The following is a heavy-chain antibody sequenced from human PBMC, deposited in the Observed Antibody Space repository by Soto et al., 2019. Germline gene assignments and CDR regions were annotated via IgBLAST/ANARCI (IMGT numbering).Heavy chain of an antibody. CDR1: GLNFRRYA. Sequence: PGGSLRLGGAAWGLNFRRYAVSWIRQDPGEGLEWVSAISGSGGSTYYADSVKGRFTISRDNSKNTLYLQMNSLRAEDTAVYYCAKDSYYYDSTGPLDAFDIWGQATMVAVSS. D-gene: IGHD3-22*01. J-gene: IGHJ3*02. CDR2: ISGSGGST. CDR3: AKDSYYYDSTGPLDAFDI. V-gene: IGHV3-23*01.